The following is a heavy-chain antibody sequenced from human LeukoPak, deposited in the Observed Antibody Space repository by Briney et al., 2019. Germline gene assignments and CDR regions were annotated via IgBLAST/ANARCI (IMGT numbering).Heavy chain of an antibody. Sequence: ASVKVSCKASGYTFTDYYMHWVRQAPGQGLEWMGWINPNSGGTNYAQKFQGWVTMTRDTSISTAYMELSRLRSDDTAVYYCARAYCSSTSCYPDCWGQGTLVTVSS. CDR2: INPNSGGT. CDR3: ARAYCSSTSCYPDC. J-gene: IGHJ4*02. CDR1: GYTFTDYY. D-gene: IGHD2-2*01. V-gene: IGHV1-2*04.